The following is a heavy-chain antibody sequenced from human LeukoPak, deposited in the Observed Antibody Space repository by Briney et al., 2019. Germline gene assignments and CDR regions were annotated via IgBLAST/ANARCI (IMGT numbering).Heavy chain of an antibody. CDR1: GFTFSSYW. CDR2: INSDGSST. D-gene: IGHD2-2*01. Sequence: GGSLRLSCAASGFTFSSYWMHWVRQAPGKGLVWVSRINSDGSSTYYADSVKGRFTISRDNSKNTLYLQMNSLRAEDTAVYYCAEYGDIVVVPAARHWGQGTLVTVSS. J-gene: IGHJ4*02. CDR3: AEYGDIVVVPAARH. V-gene: IGHV3-74*01.